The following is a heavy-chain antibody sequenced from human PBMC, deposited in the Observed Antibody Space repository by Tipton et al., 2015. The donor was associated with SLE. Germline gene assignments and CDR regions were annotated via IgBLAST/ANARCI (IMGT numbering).Heavy chain of an antibody. Sequence: TLSLTCAVYSGTFRCSYWSWIRQPPGQGLEWVGEINYGGSTNYNPSLKTRVTISLDTSKNHFSPRLTSVTAADTAVYYCARLAKSGGVIVQLVIDYWGQGTLVTVSS. CDR1: SGTFRCSY. V-gene: IGHV4-34*01. CDR3: ARLAKSGGVIVQLVIDY. J-gene: IGHJ4*02. CDR2: INYGGST. D-gene: IGHD3-16*02.